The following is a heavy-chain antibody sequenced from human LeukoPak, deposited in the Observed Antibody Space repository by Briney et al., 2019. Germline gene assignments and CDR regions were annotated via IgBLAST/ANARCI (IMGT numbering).Heavy chain of an antibody. CDR1: GFTFSDHY. V-gene: IGHV3-7*01. CDR2: IKQDGSEK. Sequence: GESLRLSCAASGFTFSDHYMSWIRQAPGKGLEWVANIKQDGSEKYYVDSVKGRFTISRDNARNSLYLQMNSLRVEDTALYYCARDDSGPAYWGQGTLVTVSS. CDR3: ARDDSGPAY. D-gene: IGHD2-2*01. J-gene: IGHJ4*02.